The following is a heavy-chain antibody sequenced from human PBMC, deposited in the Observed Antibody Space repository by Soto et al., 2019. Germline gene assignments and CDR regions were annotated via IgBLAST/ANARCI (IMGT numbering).Heavy chain of an antibody. CDR2: LIPIFGTA. CDR1: GGTFSSYA. V-gene: IGHV1-69*12. J-gene: IGHJ6*02. Sequence: QVQLVQSGAEVKKPGSTVKVSCKASGGTFSSYAISWVRQAPGQGLEWMGGLIPIFGTADYAQKFQGSVTITADESTSTAYMELSSLRSDDTAVYYCATHTVVTPGNYYSGMDVWGQGTTVTVSS. D-gene: IGHD4-4*01. CDR3: ATHTVVTPGNYYSGMDV.